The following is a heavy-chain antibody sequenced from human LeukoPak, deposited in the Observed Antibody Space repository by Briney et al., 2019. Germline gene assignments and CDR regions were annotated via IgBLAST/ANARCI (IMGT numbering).Heavy chain of an antibody. Sequence: GGSLRLSCAASGFTFSSYGMHWVRQAPGKGLEWVAVIWYDGSNKHYADSVKGRFTISRDNSKNTLYLQMNSLRAEDTAVYYCAKTLHYNWNDLDYWGQGTLVTVSS. J-gene: IGHJ4*02. D-gene: IGHD1-20*01. CDR3: AKTLHYNWNDLDY. V-gene: IGHV3-33*06. CDR1: GFTFSSYG. CDR2: IWYDGSNK.